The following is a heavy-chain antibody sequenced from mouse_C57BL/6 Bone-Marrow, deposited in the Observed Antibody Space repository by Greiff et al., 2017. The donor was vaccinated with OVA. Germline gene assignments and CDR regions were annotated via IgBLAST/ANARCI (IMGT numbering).Heavy chain of an antibody. J-gene: IGHJ3*01. CDR1: GYTFTSYW. Sequence: QVQLQQPGAELVKPGASVKLSCKASGYTFTSYWMHWVKQRPGQGLEWIGMIHPNSGSTNYNEKFKSKATLTVDKSSSTAYMQLSSLTSEDSAVYYWAGGYDYDEAWFAYWGQGTLVTVSA. D-gene: IGHD2-4*01. CDR3: AGGYDYDEAWFAY. CDR2: IHPNSGST. V-gene: IGHV1-64*01.